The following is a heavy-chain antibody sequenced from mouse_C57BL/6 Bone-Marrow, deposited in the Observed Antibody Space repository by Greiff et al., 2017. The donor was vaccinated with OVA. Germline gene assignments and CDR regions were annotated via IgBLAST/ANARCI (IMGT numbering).Heavy chain of an antibody. J-gene: IGHJ4*01. CDR1: GYTFTSYW. CDR3: ARWRDSNYASYYAMDY. V-gene: IGHV1-50*01. CDR2: IDPSDSYT. D-gene: IGHD2-5*01. Sequence: QVQLQQPGAEPVKPGASVKLSCKASGYTFTSYWMQWVKQRPGQGLEWIGEIDPSDSYTNYNQKFKGKATLTVDTSSSTAYMQLSSLTSEDSAVYYCARWRDSNYASYYAMDYWGQGTSVTVSS.